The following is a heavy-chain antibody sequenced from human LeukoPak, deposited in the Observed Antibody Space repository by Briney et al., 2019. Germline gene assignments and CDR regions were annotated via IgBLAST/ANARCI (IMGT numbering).Heavy chain of an antibody. Sequence: GGSLRLSCAASGFTFSSYEMNWVRQAPGKGLEWVSYISSGGSTIYHADSVKGRFTISRDNAKNSLYLQMNSLRAEDTAVYYCARVFPRWHGSGSYYRMWYFDLWGRGTLVTVSS. V-gene: IGHV3-48*03. CDR3: ARVFPRWHGSGSYYRMWYFDL. CDR2: ISSGGSTI. J-gene: IGHJ2*01. D-gene: IGHD3-10*01. CDR1: GFTFSSYE.